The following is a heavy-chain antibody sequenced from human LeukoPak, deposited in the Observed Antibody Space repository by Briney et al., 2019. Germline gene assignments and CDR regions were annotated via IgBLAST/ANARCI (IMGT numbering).Heavy chain of an antibody. D-gene: IGHD3-9*01. CDR3: ARVHPAGYYVSN. V-gene: IGHV4-39*07. Sequence: PSETLSLTCTVSGGSISSSSYYWGWIRQPPGKGLEWIGSIYYSGSTYYNPSLKSRVTISVDTSKNQFSLKLSSVTAADTAVYYCARVHPAGYYVSNWGQGTVVTVSS. CDR1: GGSISSSSYY. J-gene: IGHJ4*02. CDR2: IYYSGST.